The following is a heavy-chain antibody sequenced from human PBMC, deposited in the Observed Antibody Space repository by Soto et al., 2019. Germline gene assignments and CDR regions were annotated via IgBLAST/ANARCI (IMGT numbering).Heavy chain of an antibody. CDR2: ISSSGTTI. CDR3: VRFGGAAAGPGDY. J-gene: IGHJ4*02. V-gene: IGHV3-48*03. D-gene: IGHD6-13*01. Sequence: GGSLRLSCVASEFTFSSYEMNWVRQAPGKELEWVSYISSSGTTIYYTDSVKGRFTISRDNAKKSLYLQMNSLRAEDTAVSYCVRFGGAAAGPGDYWGQGTLVTVSS. CDR1: EFTFSSYE.